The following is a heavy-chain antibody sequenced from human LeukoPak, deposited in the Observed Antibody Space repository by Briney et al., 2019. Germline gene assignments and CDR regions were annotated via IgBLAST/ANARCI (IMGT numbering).Heavy chain of an antibody. J-gene: IGHJ4*02. D-gene: IGHD6-13*01. CDR2: ISSNGGST. V-gene: IGHV3-64D*09. Sequence: PGGSLRLSCSASGFTFSSHAMHWVRQGPGKGLEYVSAISSNGGSTYYADSVKGRFTISRDNSKNTLYLQMSSLRAEDTAVYYCVKGLYSSSWARFDYWGQGTLVTVSS. CDR1: GFTFSSHA. CDR3: VKGLYSSSWARFDY.